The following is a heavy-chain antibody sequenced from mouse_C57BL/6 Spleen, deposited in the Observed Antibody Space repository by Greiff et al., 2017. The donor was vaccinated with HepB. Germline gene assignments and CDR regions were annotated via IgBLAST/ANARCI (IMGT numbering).Heavy chain of an antibody. CDR1: GYTFTSYW. D-gene: IGHD2-5*01. Sequence: QVQLQQPGAELVKPGASVKLSCKASGYTFTSYWMQWVKQRPGQGLEWIGEIDPSDSYTNYNQKFKGKATLTVDTSSSTAYMQLSSLTSEDSAVYYCARPDYSNRYAMDYWGQGTSVTVSS. CDR2: IDPSDSYT. CDR3: ARPDYSNRYAMDY. J-gene: IGHJ4*01. V-gene: IGHV1-50*01.